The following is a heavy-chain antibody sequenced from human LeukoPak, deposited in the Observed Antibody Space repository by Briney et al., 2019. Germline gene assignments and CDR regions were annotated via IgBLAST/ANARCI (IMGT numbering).Heavy chain of an antibody. CDR1: GFTFSSYG. CDR3: ATNMRSGGSIDC. D-gene: IGHD2-15*01. J-gene: IGHJ4*02. Sequence: GGSLRLSCAASGFTFSSYGMHWVRQAPGKGLEWVAVIWYDGSNKYYADSVKGRFTISRDNSKNTLYLQMNSLRAEDTAVYYCATNMRSGGSIDCWGQGTLVTVSS. V-gene: IGHV3-33*01. CDR2: IWYDGSNK.